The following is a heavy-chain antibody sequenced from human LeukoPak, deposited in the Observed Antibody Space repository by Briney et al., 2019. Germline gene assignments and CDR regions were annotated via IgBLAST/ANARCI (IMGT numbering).Heavy chain of an antibody. J-gene: IGHJ4*02. D-gene: IGHD6-6*01. CDR3: ARTQYSPGGDGDYFDY. V-gene: IGHV3-53*04. CDR1: GFTVSSNY. CDR2: IYSGGST. Sequence: GGSLRLSCAASGFTVSSNYMSWVRQAPGKGLEWVSVIYSGGSTYYADSVKGRFTISRHNSKNTLYLQMNSLRAEDTAVYYCARTQYSPGGDGDYFDYWGQGTLVTVPS.